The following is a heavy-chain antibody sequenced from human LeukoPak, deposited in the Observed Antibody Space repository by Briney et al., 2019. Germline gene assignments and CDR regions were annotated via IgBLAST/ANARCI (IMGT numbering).Heavy chain of an antibody. CDR3: AKDPPKFTMILPYNWFDP. V-gene: IGHV3-23*01. CDR1: GFTFSSYA. CDR2: ISGSGGST. Sequence: GGSLRLSCAASGFTFSSYAMSWVRQAPGKGLEWVSAISGSGGSTYYADSVKGRFTIPRDNSKNTLYLQMNSLRAEDTAVYYCAKDPPKFTMILPYNWFDPWGQGTLVTVSS. J-gene: IGHJ5*02. D-gene: IGHD3-22*01.